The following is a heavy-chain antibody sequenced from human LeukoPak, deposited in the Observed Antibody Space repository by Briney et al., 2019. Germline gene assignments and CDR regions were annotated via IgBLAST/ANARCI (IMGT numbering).Heavy chain of an antibody. D-gene: IGHD1-20*01. V-gene: IGHV1-46*01. CDR2: VNPSGGST. CDR3: ARAYNWNDKLDY. CDR1: GYTFTSYY. Sequence: GASVKVSCKASGYTFTSYYMHWVRQAPGQGLEWMGIVNPSGGSTSYAQKFQGRLTMARDTSTSTVYMELSSLRSDDTAVYYCARAYNWNDKLDYWGQGTLVTVSS. J-gene: IGHJ4*02.